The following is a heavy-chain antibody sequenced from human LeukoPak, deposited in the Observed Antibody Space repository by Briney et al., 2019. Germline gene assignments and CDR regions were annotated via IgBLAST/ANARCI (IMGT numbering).Heavy chain of an antibody. Sequence: SETLSLTCTVSGGSISSYYWSWIRQPPGKGPEWLGYIYYSGSTNYTPSLKSRVPIPQNTSKNQFSLTLSSVTAADTAVYYCARTAMFRAVIPRRYYYYMDVWGKGTTVTVSS. J-gene: IGHJ6*03. D-gene: IGHD3-10*01. CDR1: GGSISSYY. CDR3: ARTAMFRAVIPRRYYYYMDV. CDR2: IYYSGST. V-gene: IGHV4-59*01.